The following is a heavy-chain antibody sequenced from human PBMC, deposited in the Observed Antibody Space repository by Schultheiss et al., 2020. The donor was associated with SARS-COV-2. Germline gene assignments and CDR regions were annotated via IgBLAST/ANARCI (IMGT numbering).Heavy chain of an antibody. J-gene: IGHJ4*02. Sequence: GGSLRLSCAASGFTFSTYWMNWVRQAPGKGLEWVGRIKSKSDDGTTDYAAPVKGRFKISRDDSENTLFLEMNSLKTEDSAVYFCTTDIMDYCGQGTLVTVSS. V-gene: IGHV3-15*01. CDR3: TTDIMDY. CDR1: GFTFSTYW. D-gene: IGHD3-16*01. CDR2: IKSKSDDGTT.